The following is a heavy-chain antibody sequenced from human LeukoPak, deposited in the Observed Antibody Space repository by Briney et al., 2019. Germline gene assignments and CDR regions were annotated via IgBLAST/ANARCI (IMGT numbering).Heavy chain of an antibody. CDR3: ARDLVGGSYAFDI. J-gene: IGHJ3*02. V-gene: IGHV4-59*01. CDR1: GGSISRYY. Sequence: PSETLSLTCTVSGGSISRYYWSWIRQPPGEGLEWIGYIYYTGTTNYNPSLKSRVTITVDTSKNQFSLKLSSVTAADTAVYYCARDLVGGSYAFDIWGQGTMVTVSS. D-gene: IGHD1-26*01. CDR2: IYYTGTT.